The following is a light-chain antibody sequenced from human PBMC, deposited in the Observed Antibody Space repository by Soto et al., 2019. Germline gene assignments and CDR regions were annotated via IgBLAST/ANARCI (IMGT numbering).Light chain of an antibody. J-gene: IGKJ4*01. CDR3: QQFDNLPPLT. V-gene: IGKV1-33*01. CDR2: DAS. CDR1: QDINNY. Sequence: DIPMTQSPFSLSASVGDRVTITCQASQDINNYLNWYQQKPGKAPKLRIYDASNLETGVPSRFSGSGSGTDFTFTISSLQPEDIATYYCQQFDNLPPLTFGGGTRVEIK.